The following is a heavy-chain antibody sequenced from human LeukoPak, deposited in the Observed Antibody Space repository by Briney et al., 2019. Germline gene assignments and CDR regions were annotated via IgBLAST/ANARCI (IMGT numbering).Heavy chain of an antibody. D-gene: IGHD5-24*01. CDR2: INSDGSST. Sequence: GGSPRLSCAASGFTFSSYWMHWVRQAPGKGLVWVSRINSDGSSTSYADSVKGRFTISRDNAKNTLYLQMNSLRAEDTAVYYCAREDGYRNREFDYWGQGTLVTVSS. V-gene: IGHV3-74*01. CDR1: GFTFSSYW. CDR3: AREDGYRNREFDY. J-gene: IGHJ4*02.